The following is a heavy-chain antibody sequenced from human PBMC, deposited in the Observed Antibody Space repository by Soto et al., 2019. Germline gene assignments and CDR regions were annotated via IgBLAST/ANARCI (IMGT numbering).Heavy chain of an antibody. D-gene: IGHD2-2*02. CDR1: GFSFSSYA. CDR3: AKGAIEDSASGDH. V-gene: IGHV3-23*01. Sequence: EVQLLESGGGLVQPGGSLRLACAASGFSFSSYAMVWVRQAPGKGLEWVSVISARGGRSYFADPVKGRFTLSTEHSEHVLALEPTSLRPDDTATYCCAKGAIEDSASGDHWGQGTLVIVSS. J-gene: IGHJ4*02. CDR2: ISARGGRS.